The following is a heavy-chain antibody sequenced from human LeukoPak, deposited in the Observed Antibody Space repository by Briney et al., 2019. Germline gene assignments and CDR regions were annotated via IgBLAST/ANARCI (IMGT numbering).Heavy chain of an antibody. CDR3: TRLDVDQGVFDI. Sequence: GRSLKLSCAASGFTFSASAIHWVRQASGKGLELVGHIRSKVNTYATAYTASVKGRFTISRDYSKNTAYLQMNSLKTEDTAVYYCTRLDVDQGVFDIWGQGTMVTVSS. D-gene: IGHD3-10*01. CDR2: IRSKVNTYAT. CDR1: GFTFSASA. J-gene: IGHJ3*02. V-gene: IGHV3-73*01.